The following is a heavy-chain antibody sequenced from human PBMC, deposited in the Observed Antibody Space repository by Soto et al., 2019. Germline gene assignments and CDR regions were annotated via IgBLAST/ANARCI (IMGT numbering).Heavy chain of an antibody. CDR2: INHSGST. D-gene: IGHD3-3*01. Sequence: SETLSLTCAVYGGSFSGYYWSWIRQPPGKGLEWIGEINHSGSTNYNPSLKSRVTISVDTSKNQFSLKLSSVTAADTAVYYCARGRSITLFGVCRYAFDIWGQGTMVTVSS. V-gene: IGHV4-34*01. CDR3: ARGRSITLFGVCRYAFDI. CDR1: GGSFSGYY. J-gene: IGHJ3*02.